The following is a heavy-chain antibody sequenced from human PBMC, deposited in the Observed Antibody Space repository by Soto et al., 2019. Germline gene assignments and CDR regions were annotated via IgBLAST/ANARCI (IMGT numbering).Heavy chain of an antibody. CDR1: GGSISSGGYC. Sequence: SETLSLTCTVSGGSISSGGYCWSWIHQHPGKGLEWIGYIYYSGSTYYNPSLKSRVTISVDTSKNQFSLKLSSVTAADTAVYYCARSASRRLLHYFDYWGQGTLVTVSS. CDR3: ARSASRRLLHYFDY. CDR2: IYYSGST. D-gene: IGHD2-15*01. J-gene: IGHJ4*02. V-gene: IGHV4-31*03.